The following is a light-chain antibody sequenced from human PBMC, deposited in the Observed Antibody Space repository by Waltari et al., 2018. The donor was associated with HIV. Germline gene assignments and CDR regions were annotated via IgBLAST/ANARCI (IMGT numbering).Light chain of an antibody. CDR2: GFN. V-gene: IGLV2-14*01. CDR3: TTYTAKDSLL. CDR1: SYEFDLHNF. Sequence: SALTQPASVSGSPGQSVTISCTGTSYEFDLHNFLSWYQQHPCKAPQLIIFGFNSRPSGLSSRFSASKSGDTASLTIFGLQSWDESDYYCTTYTAKDSLLIGSGTKLTVL. J-gene: IGLJ2*01.